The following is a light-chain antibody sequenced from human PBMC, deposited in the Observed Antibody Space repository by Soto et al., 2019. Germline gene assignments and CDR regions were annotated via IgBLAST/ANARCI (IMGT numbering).Light chain of an antibody. V-gene: IGKV1-5*01. CDR2: GAT. CDR1: QSISSW. CDR3: QQYYTSSALT. J-gene: IGKJ4*01. Sequence: DIQMTQSPSTLSSSVGDRVTFTCRASQSISSWLAWYQQKPGKAPKLLIYGATTLKSGVPSRFSGSGSVTEFNLTIRGLQPDDCATYYCQQYYTSSALTVGVGTKVEIK.